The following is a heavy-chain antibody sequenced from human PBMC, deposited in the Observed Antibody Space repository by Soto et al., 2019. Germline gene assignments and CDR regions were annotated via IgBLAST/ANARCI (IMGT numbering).Heavy chain of an antibody. CDR3: AKVQPTYGLGELFGGGCAFDI. Sequence: EVQLVESGGGLVQPGRSLRLSCAASGFTFDDYAMHWVRQAPGKGLEWVSGISWNSGSIGYADSVKGRFTISRDNAKNSLYLHMNSLRAEDTALYYCAKVQPTYGLGELFGGGCAFDIWGQGTMVTVSS. J-gene: IGHJ3*02. D-gene: IGHD3-16*01. CDR1: GFTFDDYA. CDR2: ISWNSGSI. V-gene: IGHV3-9*01.